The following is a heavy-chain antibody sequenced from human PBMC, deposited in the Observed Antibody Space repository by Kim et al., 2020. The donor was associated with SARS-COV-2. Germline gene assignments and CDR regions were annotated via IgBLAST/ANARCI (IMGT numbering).Heavy chain of an antibody. J-gene: IGHJ5*02. V-gene: IGHV1-8*01. Sequence: ASVKVSCKASGYTFTSYDINWVRQATGQGLEWMGWMNPNSGNTGYAQKFQGRVTMTRNTSISTAYMELSSLRSEDTAVYYCARGDALIRRAVGFDPWGQGTLVTVSS. CDR1: GYTFTSYD. CDR2: MNPNSGNT. CDR3: ARGDALIRRAVGFDP. D-gene: IGHD3-9*01.